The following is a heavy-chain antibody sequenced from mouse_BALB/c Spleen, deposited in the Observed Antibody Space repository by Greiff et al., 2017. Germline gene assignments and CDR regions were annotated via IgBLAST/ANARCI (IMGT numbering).Heavy chain of an antibody. Sequence: VQLKESGPELVKPGASVKISCKASGYSFTGYYMHWVKQSHVKSLEWIGRINPYNGATSYNQNFKDKASLTVDKSSSTAYMELHSLTSEDSAVYYCARGGYYGSYWYFDVWGAGTTVTVSS. J-gene: IGHJ1*01. V-gene: IGHV1-31*01. CDR1: GYSFTGYY. CDR3: ARGGYYGSYWYFDV. CDR2: INPYNGAT. D-gene: IGHD1-1*01.